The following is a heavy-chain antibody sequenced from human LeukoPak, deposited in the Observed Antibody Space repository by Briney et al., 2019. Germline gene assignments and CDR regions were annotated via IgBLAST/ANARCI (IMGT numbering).Heavy chain of an antibody. J-gene: IGHJ6*02. D-gene: IGHD2-15*01. CDR2: ISSSSSTI. Sequence: GGSLRLSCAASGFTFSSYSMNWVRQAPGKGLEWVSYISSSSSTIYYADSVKGRFTISRDNAKNSLYLQMNSLRDEDTAVYYCASGELLANYYYYYGMDVWGQGTTVTVSS. CDR3: ASGELLANYYYYYGMDV. V-gene: IGHV3-48*02. CDR1: GFTFSSYS.